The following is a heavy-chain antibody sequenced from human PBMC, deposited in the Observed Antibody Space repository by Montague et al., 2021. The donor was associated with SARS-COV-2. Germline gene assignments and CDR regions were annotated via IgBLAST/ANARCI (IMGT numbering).Heavy chain of an antibody. CDR3: ASELEKGWLSYFDI. V-gene: IGHV4-61*02. CDR2: ADTSGIT. D-gene: IGHD3-22*01. CDR1: GGSISSCTYY. Sequence: TLSLTCTVSGGSISSCTYYWSRVRQAAGQGLEWIGRADTSGITTYNPSLGSRITIAIATSANQFTLNLRSVTAADTAVYFCASELEKGWLSYFDIWGQGTLVTVPS. J-gene: IGHJ4*02.